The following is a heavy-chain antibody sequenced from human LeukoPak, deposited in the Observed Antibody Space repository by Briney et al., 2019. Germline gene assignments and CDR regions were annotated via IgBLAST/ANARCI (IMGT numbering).Heavy chain of an antibody. J-gene: IGHJ4*02. CDR3: ARVRQWLPDY. CDR2: ISSSSSYI. D-gene: IGHD6-19*01. CDR1: GFTFSSYS. V-gene: IGHV3-21*01. Sequence: GGSLRLSYAASGFTFSSYSMNWVRQAPGKGLEWVSSISSSSSYIYYADSVKGRFTISRDNAKNSLYLQMNSLRAEDTAVYYCARVRQWLPDYWGQGTLVTVSS.